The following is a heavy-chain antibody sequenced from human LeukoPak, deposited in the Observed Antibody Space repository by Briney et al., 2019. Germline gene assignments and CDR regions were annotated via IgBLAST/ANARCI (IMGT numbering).Heavy chain of an antibody. CDR2: IASSGTTI. CDR1: EFPFSVYE. Sequence: GGSLRLSCAVSEFPFSVYEMNWVRQAPGKGLEWVSNIASSGTTIYYTDSVKGRSSISRDNAKSSLYLQMNSLRVEDTAVYYCALLAVASDFDYWGQGALVTVSS. J-gene: IGHJ4*02. CDR3: ALLAVASDFDY. D-gene: IGHD6-19*01. V-gene: IGHV3-48*03.